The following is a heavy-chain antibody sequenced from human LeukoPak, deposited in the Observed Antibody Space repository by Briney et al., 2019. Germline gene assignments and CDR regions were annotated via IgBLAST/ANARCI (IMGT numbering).Heavy chain of an antibody. V-gene: IGHV1-69*13. CDR3: ARVKELTRWDFGRRYYFDY. CDR2: IIPIFGTA. CDR1: GGTFSSYA. J-gene: IGHJ4*02. Sequence: SVKVSCKASGGTFSSYAISWVRQAPGQGLEWMGGIIPIFGTANYAQKFQGRVTITADESTSTAYMELSSLRSEDTAVYYCARVKELTRWDFGRRYYFDYWGQGTLVTVSS. D-gene: IGHD1-7*01.